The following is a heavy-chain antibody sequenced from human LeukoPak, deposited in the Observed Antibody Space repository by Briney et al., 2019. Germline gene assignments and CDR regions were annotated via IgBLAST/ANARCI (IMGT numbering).Heavy chain of an antibody. CDR3: ASTDSSGYYYH. CDR2: ISSSSSYI. J-gene: IGHJ5*02. Sequence: PGGSLRLSCTASGFTFSSYSMNWVRQAPGKGLQWVSSISSSSSYIYYADSVKGRFTISRDNAKNSLYLQMNSPRAEDTAVYYCASTDSSGYYYHWGQGTLVTVSS. CDR1: GFTFSSYS. D-gene: IGHD3-22*01. V-gene: IGHV3-21*03.